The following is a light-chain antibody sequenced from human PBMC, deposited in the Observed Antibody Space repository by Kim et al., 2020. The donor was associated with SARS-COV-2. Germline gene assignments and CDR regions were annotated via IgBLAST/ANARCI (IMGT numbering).Light chain of an antibody. Sequence: QSALTQPASVSGSPGQSITISCTGTSSDLSAYNRVSWYQQPPGTAPKLSIYDVSKRPSGVSNRFSGSKSGNTASLTISGLQAEDEADYYCSSYTYSTTWVFGGGTQLTVL. CDR3: SSYTYSTTWV. CDR1: SSDLSAYNR. V-gene: IGLV2-14*01. CDR2: DVS. J-gene: IGLJ3*02.